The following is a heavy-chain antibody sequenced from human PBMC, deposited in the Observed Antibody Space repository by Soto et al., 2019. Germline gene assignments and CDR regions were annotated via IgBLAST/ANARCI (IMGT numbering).Heavy chain of an antibody. Sequence: EVQLVESGGGLVKPGGSPRLSCAASGFTFSDYSMLWVRQAPGKGLEWLAFIGNSNNPTFYADSVRGRFTISRHNPKSSVYLQMNSLIEEDTAVYFCAREEGYCNGGPCYRGAFDFWGQGTIVTVSS. CDR3: AREEGYCNGGPCYRGAFDF. CDR2: IGNSNNPT. J-gene: IGHJ3*01. D-gene: IGHD2-15*01. V-gene: IGHV3-21*02. CDR1: GFTFSDYS.